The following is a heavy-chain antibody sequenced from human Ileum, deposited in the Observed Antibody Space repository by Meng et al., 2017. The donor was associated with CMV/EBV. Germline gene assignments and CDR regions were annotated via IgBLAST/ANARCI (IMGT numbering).Heavy chain of an antibody. CDR1: GFAISSYS. J-gene: IGHJ4*02. D-gene: IGHD7-27*01. CDR3: ARAPSLTGANDF. V-gene: IGHV3-21*06. Sequence: SCAASGFAISSYSLNWVRQAPGKGLEWVAYISASGRYIYYADSVKGRITISRDNAENSTFLQMDSLGAEDTAVYYCARAPSLTGANDFWGQGTLVTVSS. CDR2: ISASGRYI.